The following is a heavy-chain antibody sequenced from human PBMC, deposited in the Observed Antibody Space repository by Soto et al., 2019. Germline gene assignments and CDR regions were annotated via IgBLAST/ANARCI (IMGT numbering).Heavy chain of an antibody. J-gene: IGHJ4*02. CDR2: ISSSGSTI. V-gene: IGHV3-48*03. D-gene: IGHD3-3*01. Sequence: GGSLRLSCAASGFTFSSYEMNWVRQAPGKGLEWVSYISSSGSTIYYADSVKGRFTISRDNAKNSLYLQMNSLRAEDTAVYYCARVNPLFGVVMGDYWGQGTLVTVSS. CDR1: GFTFSSYE. CDR3: ARVNPLFGVVMGDY.